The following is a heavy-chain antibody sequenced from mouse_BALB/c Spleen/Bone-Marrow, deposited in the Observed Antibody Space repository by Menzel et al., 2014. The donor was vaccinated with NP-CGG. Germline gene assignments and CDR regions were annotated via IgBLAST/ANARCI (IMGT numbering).Heavy chain of an antibody. CDR3: ARSQGGYWYFNV. V-gene: IGHV1-80*01. CDR2: IYPGDGDT. D-gene: IGHD3-3*01. CDR1: GYAFSSYW. J-gene: IGHJ1*01. Sequence: QVQLKESGAELVRPGSSVKISCKASGYAFSSYWMSWVKQRPGQGLEWIGQIYPGDGDTNYNGKFKGKATLTADKSSSTAYMQLSSLTSEDSAVYFCARSQGGYWYFNVWGAGTTVTVSS.